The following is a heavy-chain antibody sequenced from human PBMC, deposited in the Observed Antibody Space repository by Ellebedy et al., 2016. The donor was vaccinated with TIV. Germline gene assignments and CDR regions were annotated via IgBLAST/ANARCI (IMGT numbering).Heavy chain of an antibody. V-gene: IGHV3-74*01. D-gene: IGHD5-18*01. CDR1: GFTFSGYW. CDR3: ARPWIQLWFDPFDP. J-gene: IGHJ5*02. Sequence: GESLKISCAASGFTFSGYWMHWVRQAPGKGLVWVSRINSDGSRTTYADSVKGRFTISRDNAKNSLYLQMNSLRAEDTAVYYCARPWIQLWFDPFDPWGQGTLVTVSS. CDR2: INSDGSRT.